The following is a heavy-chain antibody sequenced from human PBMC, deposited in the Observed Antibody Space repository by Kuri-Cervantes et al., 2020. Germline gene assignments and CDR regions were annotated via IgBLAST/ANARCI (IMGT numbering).Heavy chain of an antibody. CDR1: GYTFTSYA. Sequence: ASVKVSCKASGYTFTSYALHWVRQAPGQRLEWMGWINAGNGDTKYSQKFQGRVTITRDASASTAYMALSSLRSEDTAVYYCARGSLGYSYVDYWGQGTLVTVSS. CDR2: INAGNGDT. J-gene: IGHJ4*02. V-gene: IGHV1-3*01. D-gene: IGHD5-18*01. CDR3: ARGSLGYSYVDY.